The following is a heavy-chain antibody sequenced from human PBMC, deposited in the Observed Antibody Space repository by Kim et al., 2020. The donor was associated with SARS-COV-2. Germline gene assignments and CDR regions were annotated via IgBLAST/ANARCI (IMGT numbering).Heavy chain of an antibody. V-gene: IGHV3-30-3*01. D-gene: IGHD4-4*01. Sequence: GGSLRLSCAASGFTFSSYAMHWVRQAPGKGLEWVAVISYDGSNKYYADSVKGRFTISRDNSKNTLYLQMNSLRAEDTAVYYCARDYAREDYSNPDYWGQGTLVTVSS. J-gene: IGHJ4*02. CDR3: ARDYAREDYSNPDY. CDR2: ISYDGSNK. CDR1: GFTFSSYA.